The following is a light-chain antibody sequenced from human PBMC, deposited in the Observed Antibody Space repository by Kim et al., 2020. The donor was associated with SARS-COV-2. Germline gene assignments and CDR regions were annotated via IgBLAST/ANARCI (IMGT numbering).Light chain of an antibody. V-gene: IGLV3-9*01. Sequence: VALGQTARITCGGSNIGSKNVHWYQQKPGQAPVLVIYRDTNRPSGIPERFSGSNSGNTATLTISRAQAGDEADYFCQVWDSSTVVFGGGTQLTVL. J-gene: IGLJ2*01. CDR2: RDT. CDR3: QVWDSSTVV. CDR1: NIGSKN.